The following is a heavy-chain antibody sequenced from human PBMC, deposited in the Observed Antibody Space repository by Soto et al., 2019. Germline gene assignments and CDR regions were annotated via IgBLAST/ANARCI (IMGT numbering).Heavy chain of an antibody. CDR2: ISYDGSNK. CDR1: GFTFSSYA. J-gene: IGHJ4*02. D-gene: IGHD3-22*01. V-gene: IGHV3-30-3*01. CDR3: ARDRIRYYDSSGYPDY. Sequence: PGGSLRLSCAASGFTFSSYAMHWVRQAPGKGLEWVAVISYDGSNKYYADSVKGRFTISRDNSKNTLYLQMNSLRAEDTAVYYCARDRIRYYDSSGYPDYWGQGTLVTVSS.